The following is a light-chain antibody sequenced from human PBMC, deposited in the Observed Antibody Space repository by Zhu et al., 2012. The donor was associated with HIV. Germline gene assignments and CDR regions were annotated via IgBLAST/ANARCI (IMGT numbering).Light chain of an antibody. Sequence: DVQLTQSPSFLSASVGDRVTITCRASESISRYLAWYQQKPGKAPKLLIYDASTLQSGVLSTFSGSGSGTEFTLTISSLQPEDFAIYYCQQLNTYPLFTFGPGTKVDIK. CDR3: QQLNTYPLFT. CDR1: ESISRY. CDR2: DAS. J-gene: IGKJ3*01. V-gene: IGKV1-9*01.